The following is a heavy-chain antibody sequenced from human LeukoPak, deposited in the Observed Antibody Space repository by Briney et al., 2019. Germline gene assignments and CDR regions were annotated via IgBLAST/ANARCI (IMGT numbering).Heavy chain of an antibody. J-gene: IGHJ4*02. D-gene: IGHD5-18*01. CDR2: ISAYKGNT. V-gene: IGHV1-18*01. CDR3: ARGRHTAMVKYYLDY. CDR1: GYTFTSYG. Sequence: ASVTVSCKASGYTFTSYGISWVRRAPGQGLEWMGWISAYKGNTNYAQKLQGRVTMTTDTSTSTAYMELRSLRSDDTAVYYCARGRHTAMVKYYLDYWGQGTLVTVSS.